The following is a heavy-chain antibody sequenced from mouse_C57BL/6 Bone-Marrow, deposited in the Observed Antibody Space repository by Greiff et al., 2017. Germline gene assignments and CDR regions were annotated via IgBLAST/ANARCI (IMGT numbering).Heavy chain of an antibody. Sequence: VQLQQSGAELVKPGASVKLSCKASGYTFTEYTIHWVKQRSGQGLEWIGWFYPGSGSIKYNEKFKDKAPLTADKSSRTVFMELSRLTSEDSAVYFVARHEMGYYCSSAWFAYWGQGTLVTVSA. CDR1: GYTFTEYT. CDR2: FYPGSGSI. D-gene: IGHD1-1*01. CDR3: ARHEMGYYCSSAWFAY. J-gene: IGHJ3*01. V-gene: IGHV1-62-2*01.